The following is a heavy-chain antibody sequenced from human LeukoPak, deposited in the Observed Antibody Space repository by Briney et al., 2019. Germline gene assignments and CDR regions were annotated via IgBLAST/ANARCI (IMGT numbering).Heavy chain of an antibody. CDR3: AKDADTAMLFYFDY. Sequence: PGRSLRLSCAASGFTFSSYGMHWVRQAPGKGLEWVAVISYDGSNKYYADSVKGRFTISRDNSKNTLYLQMNSLRAEDTAVYYCAKDADTAMLFYFDYWCQGTLVTVSS. D-gene: IGHD5-18*01. CDR2: ISYDGSNK. J-gene: IGHJ4*02. V-gene: IGHV3-30*18. CDR1: GFTFSSYG.